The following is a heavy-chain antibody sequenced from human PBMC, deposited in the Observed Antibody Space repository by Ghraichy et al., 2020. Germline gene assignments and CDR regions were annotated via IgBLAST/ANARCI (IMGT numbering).Heavy chain of an antibody. J-gene: IGHJ3*02. CDR1: GYSITSVYY. V-gene: IGHV4-38-2*01. Sequence: SETLSLTCAVSGYSITSVYYWGWIRQPPGKGLEWIGSIYHSWSTYYNPSLKSRLTISVDMSKNQFSLKLSSVTAADTAVYYCARRLRGEAFDIWGQGTMVIVSS. D-gene: IGHD3-16*01. CDR3: ARRLRGEAFDI. CDR2: IYHSWST.